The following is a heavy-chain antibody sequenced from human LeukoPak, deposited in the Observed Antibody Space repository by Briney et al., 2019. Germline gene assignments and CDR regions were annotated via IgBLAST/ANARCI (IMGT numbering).Heavy chain of an antibody. CDR2: IYYSGST. Sequence: SETLSLTCTVSGASISSSSYYWGWIRQPPGKGLEWIGNIYYSGSTNYNPSLKSRVTISVDTFKNQFSLKLSSVTAADTAVYYCAGGSQWLVFDYWGQGTLVTVSS. D-gene: IGHD6-19*01. CDR3: AGGSQWLVFDY. CDR1: GASISSSSYY. V-gene: IGHV4-39*07. J-gene: IGHJ4*02.